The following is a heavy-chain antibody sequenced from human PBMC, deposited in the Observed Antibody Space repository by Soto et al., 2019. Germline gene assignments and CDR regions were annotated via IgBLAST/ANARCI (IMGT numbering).Heavy chain of an antibody. J-gene: IGHJ4*02. Sequence: GGSLRLSCAASGFTFSSYSMNWVRQAPGKGLEWVSSISSSSSYIYYADSVKGRFTISRDNAKNPLYLQMNSLRAEDTAVYYCARDVTGTNNLDYWGQGTLVTVSS. D-gene: IGHD1-7*01. CDR1: GFTFSSYS. CDR2: ISSSSSYI. V-gene: IGHV3-21*01. CDR3: ARDVTGTNNLDY.